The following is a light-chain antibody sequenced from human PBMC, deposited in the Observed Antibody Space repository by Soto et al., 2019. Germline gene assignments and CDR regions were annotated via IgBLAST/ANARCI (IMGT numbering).Light chain of an antibody. J-gene: IGKJ1*01. CDR3: QQYGSSLWT. Sequence: EIVLTQSPGTLSLSPGERATLSCRVSQSVSSSYLAWYQQKPGQAPRLLIYGASSRATGIPVRFSGSGSGTDFTLTISRLEPEDYAVYYCQQYGSSLWTFGQGTKVEIK. CDR1: QSVSSSY. CDR2: GAS. V-gene: IGKV3-20*01.